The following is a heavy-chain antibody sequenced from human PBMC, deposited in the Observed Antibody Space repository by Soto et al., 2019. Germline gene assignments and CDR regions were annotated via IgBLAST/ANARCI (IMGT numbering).Heavy chain of an antibody. Sequence: QVQLQQWGAGLLKPSETLSLTCTVYGGSFSGYYWSWIRQPPGKGLEWIGEINHSGSTKYNPSLKRRATISIDAARNQFSLKLSSVTAADTAVYYCASVGYVFWSGQGWFYPWGQGTLVTVSS. CDR2: INHSGST. CDR3: ASVGYVFWSGQGWFYP. D-gene: IGHD3-3*01. J-gene: IGHJ5*02. V-gene: IGHV4-34*01. CDR1: GGSFSGYY.